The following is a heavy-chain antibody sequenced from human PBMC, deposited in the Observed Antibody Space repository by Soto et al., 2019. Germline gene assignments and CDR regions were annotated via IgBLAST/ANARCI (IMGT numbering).Heavy chain of an antibody. D-gene: IGHD1-26*01. CDR2: VYFTGGT. CDR3: ARQGRSSAYFDY. V-gene: IGHV4-61*01. J-gene: IGHJ4*02. CDR1: GGSVSSGSYY. Sequence: QVQLQESGPGLVKPSETLSLTCTVSGGSVSSGSYYWSWIRQPPGKGLEWIGYVYFTGGTNYNPSLKSRVTISRDTSKNQFSLKLRSVNAADTALYYCARQGRSSAYFDYWGQGTLVTVSS.